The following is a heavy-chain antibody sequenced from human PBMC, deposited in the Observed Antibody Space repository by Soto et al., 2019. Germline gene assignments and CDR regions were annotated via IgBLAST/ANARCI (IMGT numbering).Heavy chain of an antibody. CDR3: ARAHYGDYGYGMDV. D-gene: IGHD4-17*01. CDR2: IYHSGSA. CDR1: GGSISSGGYS. J-gene: IGHJ6*02. V-gene: IGHV4-30-2*01. Sequence: QLQLQESGSGLVKPSQTLSLTCAVSGGSISSGGYSWTWIRQPPGKGLEWIGYIYHSGSAYYNPSLKSRVTIAVDRSKNQFSLKLSSVTAADTAVYYCARAHYGDYGYGMDVWGQGTTVTVSS.